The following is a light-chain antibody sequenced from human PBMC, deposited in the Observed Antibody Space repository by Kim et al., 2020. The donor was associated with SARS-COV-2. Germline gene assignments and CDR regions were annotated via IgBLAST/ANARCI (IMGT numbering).Light chain of an antibody. Sequence: QSVTISCTGTSSDVGGYNYVCWYQQFPGNAPRLMIYDVNKRPSGVPDRFSASKSGNTASLTISGLQADDEADYYCCSYAGGYTQVAFGGGTKLTVL. CDR1: SSDVGGYNY. V-gene: IGLV2-11*03. CDR2: DVN. CDR3: CSYAGGYTQVA. J-gene: IGLJ2*01.